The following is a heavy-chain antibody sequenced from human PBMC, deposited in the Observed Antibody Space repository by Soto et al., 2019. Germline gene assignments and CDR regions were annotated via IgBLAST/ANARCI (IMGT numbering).Heavy chain of an antibody. CDR3: ARRRGGTGGYYYDSSGYIFDY. V-gene: IGHV5-51*01. D-gene: IGHD3-22*01. J-gene: IGHJ4*02. Sequence: PGESLKISCKGSGYSFTSYWIGWVRQMPGKGLEWMGIIYPGDSDTRYSPSFQGQVTISADKSISTAYLQWSSLKASDTAMYYCARRRGGTGGYYYDSSGYIFDYWGQGTLVTVSS. CDR2: IYPGDSDT. CDR1: GYSFTSYW.